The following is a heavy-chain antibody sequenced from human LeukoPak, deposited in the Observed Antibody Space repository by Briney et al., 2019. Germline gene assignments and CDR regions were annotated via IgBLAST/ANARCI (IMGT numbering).Heavy chain of an antibody. CDR3: AREPWEMYGSGSYYNGDAFDI. V-gene: IGHV4-59*12. CDR2: IYHSGST. D-gene: IGHD3-10*01. J-gene: IGHJ3*02. Sequence: PSETLSLTCTVSGGSISSYYWSWIRQPPGKGLEWIGYIYHSGSTNYNPSLKSRVTISVDTSKNQFSLKLSSVTAADTAVYYCAREPWEMYGSGSYYNGDAFDIWGQGTMVTVSS. CDR1: GGSISSYY.